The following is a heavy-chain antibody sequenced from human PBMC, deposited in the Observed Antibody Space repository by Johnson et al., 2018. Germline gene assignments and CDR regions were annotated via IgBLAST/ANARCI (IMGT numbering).Heavy chain of an antibody. CDR3: AKDPSCGGSWYHSYYDRDV. J-gene: IGHJ6*03. V-gene: IGHV3-30*18. CDR2: TSYDGSNK. CDR1: GFIFSSYG. Sequence: VQLLETGGGVVQPGRSLRLSCAASGFIFSSYGMHWVRPAPGKGLEWVAVTSYDGSNKYYAASVKGRFTISSDNSKNTLYLQMNSLRPEDTAGYYCAKDPSCGGSWYHSYYDRDVWGKGTTVTVSS. D-gene: IGHD6-13*01.